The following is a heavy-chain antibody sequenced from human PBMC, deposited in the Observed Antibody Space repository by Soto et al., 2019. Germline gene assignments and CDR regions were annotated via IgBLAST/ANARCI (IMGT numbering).Heavy chain of an antibody. CDR3: ATVQAWAMHDY. Sequence: QVQLVQSGAEVKEPGASVKISCKASGYTFTNYYMHWVRQAPGQGLEWMGTINPSGTTTTYAQRFQGRVTMTRDTSTSTVYMELSSLRFEDTAVYYCATVQAWAMHDYWGQGTLVTVSS. J-gene: IGHJ4*02. V-gene: IGHV1-46*03. CDR2: INPSGTTT. D-gene: IGHD7-27*01. CDR1: GYTFTNYY.